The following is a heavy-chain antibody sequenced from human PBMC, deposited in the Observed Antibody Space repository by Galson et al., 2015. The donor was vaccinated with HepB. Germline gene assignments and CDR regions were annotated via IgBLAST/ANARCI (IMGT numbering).Heavy chain of an antibody. V-gene: IGHV1-18*01. Sequence: SVTVSCKASGYTFTSYGISWVRQAPGQGLEWMGWISAYNGNTNYAQKLQGRVTMTTDTSTSTAYMELRSLRSDDTAVYYCARDSAVTTTNDYWGQGTLVTVSS. J-gene: IGHJ4*02. CDR3: ARDSAVTTTNDY. D-gene: IGHD4-17*01. CDR2: ISAYNGNT. CDR1: GYTFTSYG.